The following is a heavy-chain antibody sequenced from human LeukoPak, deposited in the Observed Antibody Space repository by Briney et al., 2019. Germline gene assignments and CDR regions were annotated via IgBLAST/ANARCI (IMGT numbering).Heavy chain of an antibody. CDR1: GGSISSYY. CDR3: ARVGNTMVRGGYYFDY. J-gene: IGHJ4*02. D-gene: IGHD3-10*01. V-gene: IGHV4-59*01. CDR2: IYYSGST. Sequence: SETLSLTCTVSGGSISSYYWSWIRQPPGKGLEWIGYIYYSGSTNYNPSLTSRVTISVDTSKNQFSLKLSSVTAADTAVYYCARVGNTMVRGGYYFDYWGQGTLVTVSS.